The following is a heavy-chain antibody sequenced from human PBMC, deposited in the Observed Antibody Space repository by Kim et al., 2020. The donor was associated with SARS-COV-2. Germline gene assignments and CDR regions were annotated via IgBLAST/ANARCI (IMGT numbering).Heavy chain of an antibody. CDR2: GST. V-gene: IGHV3-20*03. Sequence: GSTGYADSVKGRFTISRDNAKNALYLQMNSLRAEDTALYYCAFGELLFLYWGQGTLVTVSS. D-gene: IGHD3-10*01. J-gene: IGHJ4*02. CDR3: AFGELLFLY.